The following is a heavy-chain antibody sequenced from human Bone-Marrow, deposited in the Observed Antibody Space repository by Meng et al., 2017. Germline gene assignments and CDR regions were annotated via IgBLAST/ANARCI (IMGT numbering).Heavy chain of an antibody. V-gene: IGHV1-46*02. CDR2: INPSGSST. Sequence: QVQLGQSVAEVKKPGASVKVSCKASGYTFNSYYMHWVRQAPGQGLEWMGIINPSGSSTSYAQKFQGRVTMTRDTSTSTVYMELSSLRSEDTAVYYCARDRNSGEHTEYNWFDPWGQGTLVTVSS. D-gene: IGHD4/OR15-4a*01. CDR1: GYTFNSYY. CDR3: ARDRNSGEHTEYNWFDP. J-gene: IGHJ5*02.